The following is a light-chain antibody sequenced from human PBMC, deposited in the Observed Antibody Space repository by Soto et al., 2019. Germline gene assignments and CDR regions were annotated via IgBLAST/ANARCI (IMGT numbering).Light chain of an antibody. CDR2: YDD. CDR1: SSNIGNNA. V-gene: IGLV1-36*01. Sequence: QSVLTQPTSLSEAPRQRVTISCSGSSSNIGNNAVNWYQQLPGKAPKLLIYYDDLLPSGVSDRFSGSKSGTSASLAISGLQPEDEADYYCAAWDDSLNGQVFGGGTELTVL. J-gene: IGLJ3*02. CDR3: AAWDDSLNGQV.